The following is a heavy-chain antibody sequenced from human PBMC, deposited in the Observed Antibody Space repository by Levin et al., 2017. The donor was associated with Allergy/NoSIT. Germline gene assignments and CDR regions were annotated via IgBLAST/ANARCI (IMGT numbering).Heavy chain of an antibody. CDR3: ARDGVKDVTSYYFDY. CDR2: IWYDGSNK. D-gene: IGHD3-16*01. CDR1: GFTFSSYG. J-gene: IGHJ4*02. V-gene: IGHV3-33*01. Sequence: GGSLRLSCAASGFTFSSYGMHWVRQAPGKGLEWVAVIWYDGSNKYYADSVKGRFTISRDNSKNTLYLQMNSLRAEDTAVYYCARDGVKDVTSYYFDYWGQGTLVTVSS.